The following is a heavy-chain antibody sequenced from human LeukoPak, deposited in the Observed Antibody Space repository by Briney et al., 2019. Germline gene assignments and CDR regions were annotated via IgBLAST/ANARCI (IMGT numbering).Heavy chain of an antibody. Sequence: SETLSLTCTVSGGSISSYYWSWIRQPPGKGLEWIGYIYYNGSTNYNPSLKSRVTISVDTSKNQFSLKLSSVTAADTAVYYCARGARIAVAGTDYWGQGTLVTVSS. V-gene: IGHV4-59*12. D-gene: IGHD6-19*01. J-gene: IGHJ4*02. CDR1: GGSISSYY. CDR2: IYYNGST. CDR3: ARGARIAVAGTDY.